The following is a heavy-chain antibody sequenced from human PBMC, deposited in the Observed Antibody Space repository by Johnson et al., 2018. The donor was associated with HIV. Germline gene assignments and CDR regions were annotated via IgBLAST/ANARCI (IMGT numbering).Heavy chain of an antibody. V-gene: IGHV3-30*04. Sequence: VQLVESGGGVVQPGRSLRLSCAASGFTFSSYVMHWVRQAPGKGLEWVAVISYDGSERYYGDSVKGRFTISRDNSRNTLYLEMNSLRAEDTAVYYCARGSRYTYDNDDVYLLQAFDYWGQGTMVTVSS. D-gene: IGHD3-16*01. CDR3: ARGSRYTYDNDDVYLLQAFDY. CDR1: GFTFSSYV. CDR2: ISYDGSER. J-gene: IGHJ3*01.